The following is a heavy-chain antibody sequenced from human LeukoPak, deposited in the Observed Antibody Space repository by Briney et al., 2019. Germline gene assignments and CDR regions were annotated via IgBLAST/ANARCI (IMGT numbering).Heavy chain of an antibody. CDR1: GFTFSSYA. D-gene: IGHD3-22*01. J-gene: IGHJ3*02. Sequence: GGSLRLSCAASGFTFSSYAMHWVRQAPGKGLEWVAVISYDGSNKYYADSVKGRFTISRDNSKNTLYLQMNSLRAEDTAVYYCARDLTDYYDSSGYYDAFDIWGQGTMVTASS. CDR2: ISYDGSNK. V-gene: IGHV3-30*04. CDR3: ARDLTDYYDSSGYYDAFDI.